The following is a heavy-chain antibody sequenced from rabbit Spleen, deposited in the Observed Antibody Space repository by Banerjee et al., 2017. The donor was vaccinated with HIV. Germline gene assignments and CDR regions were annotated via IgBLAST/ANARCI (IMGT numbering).Heavy chain of an antibody. Sequence: EQLEESGGGLVKPEGSLTLTCKASGVSLNDKDVMCWVRQAPGKGLEWIACINMFTGKSVYASWAKGRFIMSRPSSTTVTLQMTSLTVADTATYFCARGSAAMTMVITGFYFNLWGQGTLVTGS. J-gene: IGHJ4*01. V-gene: IGHV1S45*01. CDR1: GVSLNDKDV. CDR3: ARGSAAMTMVITGFYFNL. D-gene: IGHD2-1*01. CDR2: INMFTGKS.